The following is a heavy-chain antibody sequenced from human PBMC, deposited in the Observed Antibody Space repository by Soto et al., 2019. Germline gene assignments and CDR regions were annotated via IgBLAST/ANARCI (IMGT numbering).Heavy chain of an antibody. V-gene: IGHV3-7*01. Sequence: EVQLVESGGGLVQPGGSLRLSCAASGFTFSSYWMSWVRQAPVKGLEWVGNIKQDGSEKNYVDFVEGRFTISRDNAENSLYLQMTSLGAEDTAVYYCARIASAGRGWDVWGQGTTGCVSS. CDR1: GFTFSSYW. CDR2: IKQDGSEK. CDR3: ARIASAGRGWDV. J-gene: IGHJ6*02. D-gene: IGHD6-13*01.